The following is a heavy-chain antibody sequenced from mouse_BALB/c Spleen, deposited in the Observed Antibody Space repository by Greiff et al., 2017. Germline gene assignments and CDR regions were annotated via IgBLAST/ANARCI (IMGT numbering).Heavy chain of an antibody. Sequence: EVQGVESGGGLVQPKGSLKLSCAASGFTFNTYAMNWVRQAPGKGLEWVARIRSKSNNYATYYADSVKDRFTISRDDSQSMLYLQMNNLKTEDTAMYYCVRQYGYYWGQGTLVTVSA. CDR3: VRQYGYY. CDR2: IRSKSNNYAT. D-gene: IGHD2-2*01. V-gene: IGHV10-1*02. CDR1: GFTFNTYA. J-gene: IGHJ3*01.